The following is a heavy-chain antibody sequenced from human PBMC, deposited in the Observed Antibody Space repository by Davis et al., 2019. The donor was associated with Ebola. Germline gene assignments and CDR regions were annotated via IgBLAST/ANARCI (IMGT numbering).Heavy chain of an antibody. V-gene: IGHV3-20*04. J-gene: IGHJ3*01. D-gene: IGHD2-2*02. CDR2: INWSGETT. CDR1: GFTFDDYG. CDR3: VRDGGFCTSGNCYRGLGAFDV. Sequence: PGGSLRLSCAVSGFTFDDYGMSWVRQAPGKGLEWVSGINWSGETTHYGDSVKGRFTISRDNGKNSLYLQMSSLRVEDTAFYYCVRDGGFCTSGNCYRGLGAFDVWGQGTMVTVSS.